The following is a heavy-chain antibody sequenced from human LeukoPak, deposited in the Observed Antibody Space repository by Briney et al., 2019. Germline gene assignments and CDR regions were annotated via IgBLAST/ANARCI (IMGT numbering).Heavy chain of an antibody. V-gene: IGHV4-4*07. Sequence: SETLSLTCTVSGGSISNYYWNWIRQSAGKGLEWVGRVFDSGSTDYNPSLKSRVTISVDTSKNQFSLKLSSVTAADTAVYYCARGPIIVVVPAAQGAWFDPWGQGTLVTVSS. CDR1: GGSISNYY. J-gene: IGHJ5*02. CDR3: ARGPIIVVVPAAQGAWFDP. D-gene: IGHD2-2*01. CDR2: VFDSGST.